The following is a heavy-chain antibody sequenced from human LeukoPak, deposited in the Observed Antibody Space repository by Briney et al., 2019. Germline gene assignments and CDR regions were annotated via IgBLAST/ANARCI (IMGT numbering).Heavy chain of an antibody. D-gene: IGHD6-19*01. CDR3: AKTDVGIGWHRFDY. CDR1: GFTFSSYA. Sequence: PGGSLRLSCGASGFTFSSYAMSWVRQAPGKGLEWVSAISNSGGRTYYEDSVKGRFTISRDNSDNTLYLQMNSLRAEDTAVYYCAKTDVGIGWHRFDYWGQGTLVTVSS. V-gene: IGHV3-23*01. CDR2: ISNSGGRT. J-gene: IGHJ4*02.